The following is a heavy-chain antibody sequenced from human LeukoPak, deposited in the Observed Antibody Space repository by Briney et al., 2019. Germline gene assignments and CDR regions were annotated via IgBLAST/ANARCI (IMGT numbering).Heavy chain of an antibody. D-gene: IGHD3-10*01. J-gene: IGHJ4*02. CDR3: ARTMVYPSSFDY. CDR2: IYYSGST. V-gene: IGHV4-59*01. CDR1: GGSIISYY. Sequence: SETLSLTCTVSGGSIISYYWSWIRQPPGKGLEWIAYIYYSGSTNYNPSLKGRVTISVDTSKNQFSLRLSSVTAADAAVYYCARTMVYPSSFDYWGQGTLVTVSS.